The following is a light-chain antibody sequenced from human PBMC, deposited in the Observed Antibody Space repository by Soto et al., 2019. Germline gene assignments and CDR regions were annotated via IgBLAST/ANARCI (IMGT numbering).Light chain of an antibody. V-gene: IGLV2-14*01. CDR3: AAWDDSLNGVL. Sequence: QSALTQPASVSGSPGQSITISCTGTSSDVGGHNYVSWYQHHPGKAPKLMIYEVTNRPSGVSDRFSGSRSGTSASLAISGLQSEDEADYYCAAWDDSLNGVLFGGGTKLTVL. CDR2: EVT. CDR1: SSDVGGHNY. J-gene: IGLJ2*01.